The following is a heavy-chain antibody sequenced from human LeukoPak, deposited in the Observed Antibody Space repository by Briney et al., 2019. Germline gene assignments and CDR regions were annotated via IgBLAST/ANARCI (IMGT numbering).Heavy chain of an antibody. D-gene: IGHD4-17*01. CDR3: ASQNYGDYEVGWFDP. J-gene: IGHJ5*02. Sequence: GGSLRLSCAASGFTFSSYAMHWARQAPGRGLEWVAVISYDGSNKYYADSVKGRFTISRDNSKNTLYLQMNSLRAEDTAVYYCASQNYGDYEVGWFDPWGQGTLVTVSS. V-gene: IGHV3-30-3*01. CDR2: ISYDGSNK. CDR1: GFTFSSYA.